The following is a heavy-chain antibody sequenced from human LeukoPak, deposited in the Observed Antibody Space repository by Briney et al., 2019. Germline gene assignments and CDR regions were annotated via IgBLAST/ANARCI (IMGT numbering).Heavy chain of an antibody. Sequence: GGSLRLSCAASGFTFSTYKMHWVRQAPGKGLEWVAVISYDGSNKYYADSVKGRFTISRDNSKNTLYLQMNSLRAEDTAVYYCATDYGGIFDYWGQGTLVTVSS. CDR3: ATDYGGIFDY. V-gene: IGHV3-30*03. J-gene: IGHJ4*02. CDR1: GFTFSTYK. D-gene: IGHD4-17*01. CDR2: ISYDGSNK.